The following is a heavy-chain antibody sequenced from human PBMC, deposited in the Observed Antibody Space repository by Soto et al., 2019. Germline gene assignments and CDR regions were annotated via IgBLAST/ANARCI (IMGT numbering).Heavy chain of an antibody. CDR3: ARVTSEYRSTISGGVIGTMDV. CDR2: IYHSGST. Sequence: QVQLQESGPGLVKFSQTLSLTCTVSGGSIRTTRYYWSWIRQHPGKGLEWIAYIYHSGSTYYNPSLTSRVDMSVDTSSNQFSLSLSSVTAADTAVYYCARVTSEYRSTISGGVIGTMDVWGQGTTVTVSS. D-gene: IGHD3-3*01. J-gene: IGHJ6*02. V-gene: IGHV4-31*03. CDR1: GGSIRTTRYY.